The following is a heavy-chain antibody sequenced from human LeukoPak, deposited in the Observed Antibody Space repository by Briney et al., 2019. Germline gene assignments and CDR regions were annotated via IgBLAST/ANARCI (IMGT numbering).Heavy chain of an antibody. CDR2: INGKSGAT. J-gene: IGHJ4*02. Sequence: ASVKVSYKASGFTFTDHYLHWVRHVPGQGLEWMGWINGKSGATFYAQKFQDRITVTRDASISTMYLELNRLTSDDTAVYYCVRDFDWGPDYWGQGTLVAVSS. CDR3: VRDFDWGPDY. CDR1: GFTFTDHY. D-gene: IGHD3-9*01. V-gene: IGHV1-2*02.